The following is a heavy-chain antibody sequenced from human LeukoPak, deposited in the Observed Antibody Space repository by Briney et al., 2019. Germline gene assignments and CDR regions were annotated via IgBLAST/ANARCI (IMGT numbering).Heavy chain of an antibody. Sequence: GGSLRLSCAASGFTFSSYWMSWVRQAPGKGLEWVANIKQDGSEKYYVDSVKGRFTISRDNAKNSLYLQMNSLRAEDTAVYYCAREPCSGGSCYHYFDYWGQGTLVTVSS. CDR3: AREPCSGGSCYHYFDY. CDR2: IKQDGSEK. D-gene: IGHD2-15*01. CDR1: GFTFSSYW. J-gene: IGHJ4*02. V-gene: IGHV3-7*01.